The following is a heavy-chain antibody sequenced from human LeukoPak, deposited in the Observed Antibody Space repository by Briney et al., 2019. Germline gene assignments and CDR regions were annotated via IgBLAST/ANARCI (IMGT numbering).Heavy chain of an antibody. V-gene: IGHV3-30*04. D-gene: IGHD6-13*01. CDR2: ISYDGSNK. CDR3: AREAFASSSWYGGAFDI. J-gene: IGHJ3*02. Sequence: GGSLRLSCAASGFTFSSYAMHWVRQAPGQGLERVAVISYDGSNKSYADSVKGRFTISRDNSKNTLYLQMNSLRAEDTAVYYCAREAFASSSWYGGAFDIWGQGTMVTVSS. CDR1: GFTFSSYA.